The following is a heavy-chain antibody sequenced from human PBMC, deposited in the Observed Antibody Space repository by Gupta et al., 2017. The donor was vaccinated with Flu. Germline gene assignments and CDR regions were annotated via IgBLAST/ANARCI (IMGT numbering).Heavy chain of an antibody. Sequence: WVRQAPGQGLEWMGWINPNSGGTNYAQKFQGRVTMTRDTSISTAYMELSRLRSDDTAVYYGARGGVFYDSSGYYYEAHDYWGQGTLVTVSS. CDR3: ARGGVFYDSSGYYYEAHDY. D-gene: IGHD3-22*01. J-gene: IGHJ4*02. CDR2: INPNSGGT. V-gene: IGHV1-2*02.